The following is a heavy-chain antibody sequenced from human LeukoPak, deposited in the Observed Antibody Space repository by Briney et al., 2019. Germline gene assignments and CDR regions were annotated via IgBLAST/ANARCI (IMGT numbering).Heavy chain of an antibody. CDR3: ARRLFDSSGYSHYYAMDV. V-gene: IGHV3-9*01. D-gene: IGHD3-22*01. CDR1: GFNFDDCA. Sequence: GRSLRLSCAASGFNFDDCAMHWVRQAPGKGLEWVSGISWNSGNIGYADSVKGRFTISRDNAKNSLYLQMNSLRAEDTALYYCARRLFDSSGYSHYYAMDVWGQGTTVTVSS. CDR2: ISWNSGNI. J-gene: IGHJ6*02.